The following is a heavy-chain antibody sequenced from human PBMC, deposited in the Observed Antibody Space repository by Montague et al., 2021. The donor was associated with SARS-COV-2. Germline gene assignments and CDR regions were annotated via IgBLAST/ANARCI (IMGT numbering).Heavy chain of an antibody. J-gene: IGHJ5*02. D-gene: IGHD3-10*01. CDR1: GYSISSGYY. Sequence: SETPSLTCTVSGYSISSGYYWGWIRQPPGKGLEWIGSIYHSGSTYYNPSLKSRVTISVDTSKNQFSLKLSSVTAADTAVYYCAGDCYDYGSGSYQRWFDPWGQGTLVTVSS. CDR2: IYHSGST. CDR3: AGDCYDYGSGSYQRWFDP. V-gene: IGHV4-38-2*02.